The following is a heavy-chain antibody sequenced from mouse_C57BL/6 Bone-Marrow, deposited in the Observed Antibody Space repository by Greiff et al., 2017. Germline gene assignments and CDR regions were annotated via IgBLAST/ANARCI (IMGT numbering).Heavy chain of an antibody. V-gene: IGHV14-2*01. Sequence: EVQLQQSGAELVKPGASVKLSCTASGFNIKDYYMHWVKQRTEQGLEWIGRIDTEDGETKYAPKFQGKATITADTSSNTAYLQLSSLTSEDTAVYYCASEEGLRPWYFDVWGTGTTVTVSS. CDR3: ASEEGLRPWYFDV. D-gene: IGHD2-4*01. CDR2: IDTEDGET. CDR1: GFNIKDYY. J-gene: IGHJ1*03.